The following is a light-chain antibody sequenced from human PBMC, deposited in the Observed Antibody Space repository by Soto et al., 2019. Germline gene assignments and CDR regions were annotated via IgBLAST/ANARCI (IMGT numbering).Light chain of an antibody. Sequence: QSVLTQPPSASGIPGQTVTLSCSGSPSNIGSNYVYWYQQLQGTAPKLLIYSNNQRPSGVPDRFSGSKSGTSGSLAISGLRSEDEADYYCAAWEDSVNLWLFGGGTKLTVL. CDR2: SNN. J-gene: IGLJ3*02. CDR1: PSNIGSNY. CDR3: AAWEDSVNLWL. V-gene: IGLV1-47*02.